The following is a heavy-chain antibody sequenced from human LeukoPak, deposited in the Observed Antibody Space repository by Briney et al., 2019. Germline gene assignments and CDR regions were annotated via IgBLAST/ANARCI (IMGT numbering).Heavy chain of an antibody. D-gene: IGHD3-22*01. J-gene: IGHJ4*02. V-gene: IGHV1-18*01. Sequence: ASVKLSCKASGYTFTSYGISWVRQAPGQGLEWMGWISACSGNTNYAQKLQGRVTMTTDTSTSTAYMELRSLRSDDTAVYYCARDVTMIVVALGYWGQGTLVTVSS. CDR1: GYTFTSYG. CDR3: ARDVTMIVVALGY. CDR2: ISACSGNT.